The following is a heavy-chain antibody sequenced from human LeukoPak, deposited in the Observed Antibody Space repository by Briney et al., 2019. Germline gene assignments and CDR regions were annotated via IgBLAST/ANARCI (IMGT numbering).Heavy chain of an antibody. J-gene: IGHJ4*02. Sequence: GRSLRLSCAASGFTFSSYAMHWVRQAPGKGLEWVAVISYDGSNKYYADSVKGRFTIFRDNSKNTLYLQMNSLRAEDTAVYYCARGSGWYFYFDYWGQGTLVTVSS. V-gene: IGHV3-30-3*01. CDR2: ISYDGSNK. CDR1: GFTFSSYA. CDR3: ARGSGWYFYFDY. D-gene: IGHD6-19*01.